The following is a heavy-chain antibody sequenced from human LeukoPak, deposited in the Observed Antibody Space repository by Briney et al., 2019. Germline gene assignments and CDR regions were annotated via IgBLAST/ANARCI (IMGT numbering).Heavy chain of an antibody. CDR3: AHPGAGHSVPY. Sequence: SGPTLVDPPQTLRLTCTFSGFSFSTSGVGVGWIRQPPGKALEWLALIYWDDDKRYSPSLKSRLTVRKDTSKNQVVLTMTNMDPVDTATYYCAHPGAGHSVPYWGEGTLVTVSS. CDR1: GFSFSTSGVG. V-gene: IGHV2-5*02. CDR2: IYWDDDK. D-gene: IGHD5/OR15-5a*01. J-gene: IGHJ4*02.